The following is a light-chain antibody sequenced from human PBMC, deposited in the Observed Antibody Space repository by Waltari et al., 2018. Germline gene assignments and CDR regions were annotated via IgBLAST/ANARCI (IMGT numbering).Light chain of an antibody. CDR3: QVWDGITSTGG. Sequence: SYELTQPPSVSVSSGQTAIITCSGDKLGAKYVCWYQQKPGQSPVLIIYEDTMRPSGVPERFSGYNAGNTATLTISGTKTLDEADYYCQVWDGITSTGGFGGGTRLTVL. CDR2: EDT. V-gene: IGLV3-1*01. CDR1: KLGAKY. J-gene: IGLJ2*01.